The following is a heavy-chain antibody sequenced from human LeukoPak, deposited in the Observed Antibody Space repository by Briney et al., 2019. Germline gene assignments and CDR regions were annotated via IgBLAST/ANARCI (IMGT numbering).Heavy chain of an antibody. V-gene: IGHV3-48*01. CDR1: GFTFSSYS. CDR2: ISSSSSTI. CDR3: TRDVYYDFWSGYDGFDY. J-gene: IGHJ4*02. D-gene: IGHD3-3*01. Sequence: PGGSLRLSCAASGFTFSSYSMNWVRQAPGKGLEWVSYISSSSSTIYYADSVKGRFTISRDNAKNSLYLQMNSLRAEDTAVYYCTRDVYYDFWSGYDGFDYWGQGTLVTVSS.